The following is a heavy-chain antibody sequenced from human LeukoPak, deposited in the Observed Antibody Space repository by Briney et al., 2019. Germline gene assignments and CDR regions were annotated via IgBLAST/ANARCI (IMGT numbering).Heavy chain of an antibody. CDR1: GYTFTGYC. D-gene: IGHD6-13*01. CDR3: ARDFGAAAGPFDY. Sequence: ASVKVSCKASGYTFTGYCMHWVRQAPGQGLEWMGWINPNSGGTNYAQKFQGRVTMTRDTSISTAYMELSRLRSDDTAVYYCARDFGAAAGPFDYWGQGTLVTVSS. V-gene: IGHV1-2*02. CDR2: INPNSGGT. J-gene: IGHJ4*02.